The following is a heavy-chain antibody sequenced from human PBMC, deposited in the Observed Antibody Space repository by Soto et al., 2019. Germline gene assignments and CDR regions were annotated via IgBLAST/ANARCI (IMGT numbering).Heavy chain of an antibody. CDR1: GYSFTAYW. J-gene: IGHJ4*02. Sequence: GESLKISCQASGYSFTAYWITWVRQMPGKVLEWMATIDPSDSYVDYSPSFRGHVTFSVDRSITTVYLQWNSLKASDSAMYFCTRRASSSFYHFDFWGQGXLVTVYS. CDR2: IDPSDSYV. V-gene: IGHV5-10-1*01. D-gene: IGHD2-2*01. CDR3: TRRASSSFYHFDF.